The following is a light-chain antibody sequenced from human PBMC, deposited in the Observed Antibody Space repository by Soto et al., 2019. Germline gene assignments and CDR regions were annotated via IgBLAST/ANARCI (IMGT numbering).Light chain of an antibody. CDR3: QHYRTS. J-gene: IGKJ4*01. V-gene: IGKV3-20*01. Sequence: EIVLTQSPGTLYLSPGERATLSCRASQSVSSSYFAWYQQKPGQAPRQLIYGASSSATGIPDRFSGSGSGTDFTLTITRLEPEDLAVYYCQHYRTSFGGGTRVEIK. CDR1: QSVSSSY. CDR2: GAS.